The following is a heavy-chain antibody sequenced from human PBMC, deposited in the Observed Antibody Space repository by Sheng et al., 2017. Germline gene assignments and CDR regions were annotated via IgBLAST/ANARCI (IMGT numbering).Heavy chain of an antibody. J-gene: IGHJ4*02. D-gene: IGHD6-6*01. CDR2: IIPILGIA. Sequence: QVQLVQSGAEVKKPGSSVKVSCKASGGTFSSYTISWVRQAPGQGLEWMGRIIPILGIANYAQKFQGRVTITADKSTSTAYMELSSLRSEDTAVYYCASSIAARRGAYYFDYWGQGTLVTVSS. CDR3: ASSIAARRGAYYFDY. V-gene: IGHV1-69*02. CDR1: GGTFSSYT.